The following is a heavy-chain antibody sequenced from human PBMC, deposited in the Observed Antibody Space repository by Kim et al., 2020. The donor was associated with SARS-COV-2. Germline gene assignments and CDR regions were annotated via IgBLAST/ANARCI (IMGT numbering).Heavy chain of an antibody. V-gene: IGHV5-10-1*01. D-gene: IGHD3-10*01. CDR3: ARRGGRLNDAFDI. J-gene: IGHJ3*02. Sequence: YSPSFQGHVTISADKSISTAYLQWSSLKASDTAMYYCARRGGRLNDAFDIWGQGTMVTVSS.